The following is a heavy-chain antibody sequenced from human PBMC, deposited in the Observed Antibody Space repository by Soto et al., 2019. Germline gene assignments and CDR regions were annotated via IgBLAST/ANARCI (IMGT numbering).Heavy chain of an antibody. CDR3: ARDYWAQVDH. J-gene: IGHJ4*02. CDR1: GFTFSEYW. CDR2: ISSDGTST. V-gene: IGHV3-74*01. D-gene: IGHD2-8*02. Sequence: EVQLVESGGGLVQPGGSLRLSCVASGFTFSEYWMHWVRQAPGKGLVWVSRISSDGTSTNYADSVEGRFTISRDNARNTLYLQVNSLRAEVSAVYYCARDYWAQVDHWGQGTLVTVSS.